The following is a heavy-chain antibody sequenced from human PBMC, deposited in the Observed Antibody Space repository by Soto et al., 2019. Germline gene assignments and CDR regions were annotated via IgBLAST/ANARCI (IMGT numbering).Heavy chain of an antibody. V-gene: IGHV3-23*01. CDR2: INAVDEYT. Sequence: EVQLLESGGGWVQPGGSLRLSCAASGFTFSSYAMSWVRQAPGKGLEWVSSINAVDEYTKYADSVEGRFTISRDNPKNTVYLQMNSLRAEDTAVYYCAKNFSFDSWGQGTLVTVSP. CDR3: AKNFSFDS. J-gene: IGHJ4*02. CDR1: GFTFSSYA.